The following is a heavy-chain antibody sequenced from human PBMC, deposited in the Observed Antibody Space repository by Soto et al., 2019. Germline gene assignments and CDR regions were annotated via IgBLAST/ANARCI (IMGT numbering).Heavy chain of an antibody. CDR2: IIPIFGIA. V-gene: IGHV1-69*13. CDR1: GGTFSRYS. D-gene: IGHD2-2*01. J-gene: IGHJ6*02. CDR3: AREDRDRETGLVPAAIDGMDV. Sequence: GASVKVSCKAPGGTFSRYSITWVRQAPGHGLEWIGRIIPIFGIASYAQKFQGRVTITADESTSTAYMELSSLRSDGTAVYYCAREDRDRETGLVPAAIDGMDVWGQGTTVTVSS.